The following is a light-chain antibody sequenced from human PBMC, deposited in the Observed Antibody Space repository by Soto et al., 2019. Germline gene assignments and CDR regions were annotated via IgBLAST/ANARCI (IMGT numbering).Light chain of an antibody. V-gene: IGKV1-33*01. J-gene: IGKJ3*01. CDR3: QHCDYLPI. CDR1: HDITSY. CDR2: DAS. Sequence: DIPMTQSPSSLSASVGDRLTITCQASHDITSYLNWYQHKPGKAPKLLIYDASILEAGVPPRFSGSGAGTDFTLTISGLQHDDVATYYCQHCDYLPIFGPGTTVDFK.